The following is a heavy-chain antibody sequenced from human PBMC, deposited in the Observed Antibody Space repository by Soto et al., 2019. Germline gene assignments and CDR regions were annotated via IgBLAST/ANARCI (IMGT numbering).Heavy chain of an antibody. Sequence: GGSLRLSCAAPGFTFDDYAMHWVRQAPGKGLEWVSGISWNSGSLGYADSVKGRFTISRDNAKNSLYLQMNSLRAEDTALYYCASLAVAGKFYYGMDVWGQGTTVTVSS. CDR1: GFTFDDYA. D-gene: IGHD6-19*01. V-gene: IGHV3-9*01. J-gene: IGHJ6*02. CDR2: ISWNSGSL. CDR3: ASLAVAGKFYYGMDV.